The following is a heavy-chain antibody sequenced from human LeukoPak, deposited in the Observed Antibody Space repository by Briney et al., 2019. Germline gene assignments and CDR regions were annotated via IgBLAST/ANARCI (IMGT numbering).Heavy chain of an antibody. CDR3: AKSPYGSGSYNSNDDY. D-gene: IGHD3-10*01. J-gene: IGHJ4*02. CDR2: ISGDGGST. V-gene: IGHV3-43*02. CDR1: GFTFDDYA. Sequence: QPGGSLRLSCAASGFTFDDYAMHWVRQAPGKGLEWVSLISGDGGSTYYADSVKGRFTISRDNSKNSLYLQMNSLRTEDTALYYCAKSPYGSGSYNSNDDYWGQGTLVTVSS.